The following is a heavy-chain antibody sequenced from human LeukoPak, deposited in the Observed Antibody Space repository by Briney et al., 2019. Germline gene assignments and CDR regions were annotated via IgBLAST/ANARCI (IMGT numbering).Heavy chain of an antibody. CDR3: AGGWSYYYFDF. CDR2: LYSDGGT. Sequence: GGSLRLSCAASGFSVSSSYMNWVRQPPGKGLEWVSLLYSDGGTHYADSVKGRFTISRHNSKNILYLQMNSLRAEDTAVYYCAGGWSYYYFDFRGQGTLVTVSS. J-gene: IGHJ4*02. CDR1: GFSVSSSY. V-gene: IGHV3-66*02. D-gene: IGHD3-10*01.